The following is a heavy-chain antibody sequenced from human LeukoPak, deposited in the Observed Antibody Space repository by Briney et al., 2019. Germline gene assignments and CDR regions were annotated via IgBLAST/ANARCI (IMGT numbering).Heavy chain of an antibody. CDR2: IYHSGST. CDR1: GGSISSSNW. J-gene: IGHJ3*02. D-gene: IGHD3-16*02. CDR3: ARSKGSYRPTDAFDI. V-gene: IGHV4-4*02. Sequence: SGTLSLTCAVSGGSISSSNWWSWVRQPPGKGPEWIGEIYHSGSTNYNPSLKSRVTISVDKSKNQFSLKLSSVTAADTAVYYCARSKGSYRPTDAFDIWGQGTMVTVSS.